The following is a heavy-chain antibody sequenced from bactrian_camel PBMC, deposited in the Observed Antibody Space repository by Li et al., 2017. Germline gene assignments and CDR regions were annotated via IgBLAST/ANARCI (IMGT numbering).Heavy chain of an antibody. J-gene: IGHJ6*01. CDR2: IYVGNGDT. CDR1: GYSYSSNC. CDR3: AAGRARGNGDPRFCDFNY. V-gene: IGHV3S40*01. Sequence: VQLVESGGGSVQARGTLRLSCAASGYSYSSNCMGWVRQAPGKEREGVAAIYVGNGDTYYADSVKGRFTISQADAGNAVYLQMTSLKPEDTAMYYCAAGRARGNGDPRFCDFNYWGLGTQVTVS. D-gene: IGHD2*01.